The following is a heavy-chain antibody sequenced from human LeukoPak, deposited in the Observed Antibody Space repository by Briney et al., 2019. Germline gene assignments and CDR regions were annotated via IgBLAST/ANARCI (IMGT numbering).Heavy chain of an antibody. CDR3: AKATIHSSGWAYYFDY. CDR2: ISSSGSTI. D-gene: IGHD6-19*01. CDR1: GFTFSDYY. J-gene: IGHJ4*02. V-gene: IGHV3-11*01. Sequence: GGSLRLSCAASGFTFSDYYMSWIRQAPGKGLEWVSYISSSGSTIYYADSVKGRFTISRDNAKNTLYLQMNSLRAEDTAVYYCAKATIHSSGWAYYFDYWGQGTLVTVSS.